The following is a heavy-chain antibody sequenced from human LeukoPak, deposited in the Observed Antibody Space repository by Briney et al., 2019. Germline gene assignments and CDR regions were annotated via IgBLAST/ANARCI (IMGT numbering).Heavy chain of an antibody. CDR3: AKFMLGYQLLYWDI. CDR1: GFTFSSYA. V-gene: IGHV3-23*01. CDR2: ISGSGGST. J-gene: IGHJ3*02. D-gene: IGHD2-2*02. Sequence: GGSLGLSCAASGFTFSSYAMSWVRQAPGKGLEWVSAISGSGGSTYYADSVKGRFTISRDNSKNTLYLQMNSLRAEDTAVYYCAKFMLGYQLLYWDIWGQGTMVTVSS.